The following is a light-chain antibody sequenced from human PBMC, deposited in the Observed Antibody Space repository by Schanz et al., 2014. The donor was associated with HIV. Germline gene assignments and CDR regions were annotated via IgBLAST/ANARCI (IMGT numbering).Light chain of an antibody. CDR3: GTWENTLTAEI. Sequence: QSVLTQPPSVSAAPGQKVTITCSGTYSNIGNNYVSWYQQFPGAAPRLLMYLNNQRPSGIPDRFSGSKSGTSATLVISDLPTGDEADYYCGTWENTLTAEIFGGGTKLTVL. CDR2: LNN. V-gene: IGLV1-51*01. J-gene: IGLJ2*01. CDR1: YSNIGNNY.